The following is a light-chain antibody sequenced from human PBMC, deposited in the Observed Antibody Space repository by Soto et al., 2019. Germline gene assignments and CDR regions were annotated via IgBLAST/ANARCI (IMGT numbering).Light chain of an antibody. V-gene: IGKV1-5*03. CDR3: QQYNTYSGT. Sequence: DIQMTQSPSTLSASVGDRVTITCRASQNVENYLAWYQQKPGKAPKLLIYKASGLESGVPSRFGGSCYGTEFTLTISSLQSDDFATYYCQQYNTYSGTFGQGTKVDI. J-gene: IGKJ1*01. CDR1: QNVENY. CDR2: KAS.